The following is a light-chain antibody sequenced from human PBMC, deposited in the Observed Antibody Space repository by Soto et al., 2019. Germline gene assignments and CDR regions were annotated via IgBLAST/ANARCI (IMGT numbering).Light chain of an antibody. CDR2: RDN. V-gene: IGLV1-47*01. Sequence: QSVLTQSPSASGTPGQRVTISCSGSISNIGSSYVYWYQQLPETAPKLLIFRDNQRPSGVPDRFSGSKSGTSASLAISGLRSEDEADYYCAAWDDSLSGPWVFGGGTKLTV. CDR1: ISNIGSSY. CDR3: AAWDDSLSGPWV. J-gene: IGLJ3*02.